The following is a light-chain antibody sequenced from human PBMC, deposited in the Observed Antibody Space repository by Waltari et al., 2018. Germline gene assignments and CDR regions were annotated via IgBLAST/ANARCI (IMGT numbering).Light chain of an antibody. J-gene: IGKJ1*01. V-gene: IGKV1-17*03. Sequence: DIPVTQSPSAMSASVGARVTIPCRASQDISNYLAWFQQRPGKVPKRLIYGASRLQDGVPSRFSGSGSGTEFTLTISSLQPEDFATYYCLQHDSFPWTFGQGTKVEF. CDR2: GAS. CDR3: LQHDSFPWT. CDR1: QDISNY.